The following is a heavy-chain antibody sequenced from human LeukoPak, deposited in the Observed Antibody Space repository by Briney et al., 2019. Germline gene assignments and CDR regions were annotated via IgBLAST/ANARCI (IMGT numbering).Heavy chain of an antibody. J-gene: IGHJ4*02. CDR2: ISSSSSTI. CDR1: GFTFSSYS. CDR3: ARWKLGYCSSTSCNRDYLDY. D-gene: IGHD2-2*01. Sequence: GGSLRLSCAASGFTFSSYSMNWVRQAPGEGLEWVSYISSSSSTIYYADSVKGRFTISRDNAKNSLYLQMNSLRAEDTAVYYCARWKLGYCSSTSCNRDYLDYWGQGTLVTVSS. V-gene: IGHV3-48*01.